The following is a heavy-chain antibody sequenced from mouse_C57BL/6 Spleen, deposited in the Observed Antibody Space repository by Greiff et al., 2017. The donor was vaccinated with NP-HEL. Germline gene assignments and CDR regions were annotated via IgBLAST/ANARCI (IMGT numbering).Heavy chain of an antibody. CDR1: GYAFTNYL. V-gene: IGHV1-54*01. CDR3: ARVDYDEDAMDY. Sequence: QVQLKQSGAELVRPGTSVKVSCKASGYAFTNYLIEWVKQRPGQGLEWIGVINPGSGGTNYNEKFKGKATLTADKSSSTAYMQLSSLTSEDSAVYFCARVDYDEDAMDYWGQGTSVTVSS. D-gene: IGHD2-4*01. J-gene: IGHJ4*01. CDR2: INPGSGGT.